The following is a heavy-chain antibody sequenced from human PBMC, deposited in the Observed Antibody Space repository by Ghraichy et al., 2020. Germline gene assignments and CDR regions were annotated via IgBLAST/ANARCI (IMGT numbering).Heavy chain of an antibody. Sequence: SETLSLTCTVSGGSISSYYWSWIRQPAGKGLEWIGRIYTSGSTNYNPSLKSRVTMSVDTSKNQFSLKLSSVTAADTAVYYCARDYCSGGSCYSPFFDYWGQGTLVTVSS. CDR2: IYTSGST. CDR1: GGSISSYY. J-gene: IGHJ4*02. V-gene: IGHV4-4*07. CDR3: ARDYCSGGSCYSPFFDY. D-gene: IGHD2-15*01.